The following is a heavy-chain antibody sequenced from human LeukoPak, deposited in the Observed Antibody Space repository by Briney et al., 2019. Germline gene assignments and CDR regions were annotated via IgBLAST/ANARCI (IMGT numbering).Heavy chain of an antibody. J-gene: IGHJ3*02. CDR3: ARFSPDLRAFDI. CDR1: GYTFTSYY. Sequence: GASVTVSFKASGYTFTSYYMHWVRQAPGQGLEWMGIINPSGGSTSYAQKFQGRVTMTRDMSTSTVYMELSSLRSEDTAVYYCARFSPDLRAFDIWGQGTMVTVSS. CDR2: INPSGGST. V-gene: IGHV1-46*01.